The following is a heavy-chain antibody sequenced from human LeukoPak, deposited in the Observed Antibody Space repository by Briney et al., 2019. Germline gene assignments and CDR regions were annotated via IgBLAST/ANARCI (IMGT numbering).Heavy chain of an antibody. D-gene: IGHD4-17*01. Sequence: GGSLAVSCVASGFTFSNTWMSWVRQAPGKGLEWVSRIKSKSVGQTTDYAAPVKGRFAISRDDSKNMLYLQMNNLKTEDTAVYYCTTYNYAGTTGYFDYWGQGTLVTVST. V-gene: IGHV3-15*01. CDR1: GFTFSNTW. CDR2: IKSKSVGQTT. J-gene: IGHJ4*02. CDR3: TTYNYAGTTGYFDY.